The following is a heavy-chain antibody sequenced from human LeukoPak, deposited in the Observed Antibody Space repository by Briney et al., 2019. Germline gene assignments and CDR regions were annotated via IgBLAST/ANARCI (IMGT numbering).Heavy chain of an antibody. V-gene: IGHV3-21*01. D-gene: IGHD3-3*01. Sequence: GSLRLSCAASGFTFSSYSMNWVRQAPGKGLEWVSSISSSSSYIYYADSVKGRFTISRDNAKNSLYLQMNSLRAEDTAVYYCARTPQTIFGVVIQFDYWGQGTLVTVSS. CDR1: GFTFSSYS. CDR2: ISSSSSYI. CDR3: ARTPQTIFGVVIQFDY. J-gene: IGHJ4*02.